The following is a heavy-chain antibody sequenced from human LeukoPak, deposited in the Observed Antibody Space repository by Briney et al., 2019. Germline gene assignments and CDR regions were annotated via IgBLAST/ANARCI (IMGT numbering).Heavy chain of an antibody. CDR2: ISGSGGSI. D-gene: IGHD3-9*01. V-gene: IGHV3-23*01. CDR1: GGSISSYY. CDR3: AKVGADRALRYSDWSIWE. Sequence: ETLSLTCTVSGGSISSYYWSWIRQPPGKGLEWVSGISGSGGSIYYADSVKGRFTISRDNSKNTLCLQMNSLRAGDTAVYYCAKVGADRALRYSDWSIWEWGQGTLVSVSS. J-gene: IGHJ4*02.